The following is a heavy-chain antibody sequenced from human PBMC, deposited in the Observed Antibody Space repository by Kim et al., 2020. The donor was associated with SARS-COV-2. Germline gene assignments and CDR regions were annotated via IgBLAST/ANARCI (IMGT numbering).Heavy chain of an antibody. CDR2: INPNSGGT. V-gene: IGHV1-2*02. J-gene: IGHJ5*02. CDR1: GYTFTGYY. Sequence: ASVKVSCKASGYTFTGYYMHWVRQAPGQGLEWMGWINPNSGGTNYAQKFQGRVTMTRDTSISTAYMELSRLRSDDTAVYYCARGAAMVTGGMRPWGQGTLVTVSS. D-gene: IGHD5-18*01. CDR3: ARGAAMVTGGMRP.